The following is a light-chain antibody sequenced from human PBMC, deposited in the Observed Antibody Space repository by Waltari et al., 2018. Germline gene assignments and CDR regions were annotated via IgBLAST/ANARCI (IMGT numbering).Light chain of an antibody. CDR2: DAS. V-gene: IGKV1-13*02. CDR3: QQCLTYPQA. Sequence: AIQLTQSPSSLSASIGDRVTISCRASQGIRSGLAWYQQKPRQPPKLLIYDASTLDSGVPSRFSGSGSGTDFTLTISSLQPEDFATYYCQQCLTYPQAFGQGTRLEIK. CDR1: QGIRSG. J-gene: IGKJ5*01.